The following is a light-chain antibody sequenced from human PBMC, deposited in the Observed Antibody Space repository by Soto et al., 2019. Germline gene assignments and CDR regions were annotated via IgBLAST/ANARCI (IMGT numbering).Light chain of an antibody. CDR3: QQYNNWPET. CDR2: GAT. J-gene: IGKJ1*01. CDR1: QSVTSN. V-gene: IGKV3-15*01. Sequence: EVVMTQSPPTLSVSPGERATLSCRASQSVTSNLAWYQQRPGLAPRLLIYGATTRATGIPARFSGSGSGTEFTLTISSLQSEDFEVYYCQQYNNWPETFGQGTKVEI.